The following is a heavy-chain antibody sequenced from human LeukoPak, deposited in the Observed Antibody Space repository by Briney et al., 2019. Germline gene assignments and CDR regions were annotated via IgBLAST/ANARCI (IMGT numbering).Heavy chain of an antibody. V-gene: IGHV1-2*02. D-gene: IGHD2-2*01. CDR3: ARDRCVSSGCYEDYYYGMDV. J-gene: IGHJ6*02. CDR1: GYTFTGYY. Sequence: ASVKVSCKASGYTFTGYYMQWVRQAPGQGLEWMGWINPNSGVTNYAQKFQGRVTMTRDTSISTAYMELSRLRSDDTAVYFCARDRCVSSGCYEDYYYGMDVWGQGTTVTVSS. CDR2: INPNSGVT.